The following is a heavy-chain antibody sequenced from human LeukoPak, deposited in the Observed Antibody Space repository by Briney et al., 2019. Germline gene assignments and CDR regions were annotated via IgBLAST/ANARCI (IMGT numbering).Heavy chain of an antibody. D-gene: IGHD3-9*01. CDR2: INHSGST. J-gene: IGHJ5*02. CDR3: ATCDVYYDILTGYYPSNWFDP. V-gene: IGHV4-34*01. Sequence: PSETLSLTCAVYGGSFSGYYWSSIRQPPGKGLERLGQINHSGSTNYNPSLKSRVTISVDTSKNLFFLKLSSVTAADTAVYYCATCDVYYDILTGYYPSNWFDPWGQGTLVTVSS. CDR1: GGSFSGYY.